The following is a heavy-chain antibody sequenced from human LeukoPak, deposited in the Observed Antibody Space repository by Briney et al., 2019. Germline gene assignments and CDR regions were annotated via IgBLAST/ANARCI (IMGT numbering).Heavy chain of an antibody. CDR3: ARGLWYCSGGSCYYNWFDP. V-gene: IGHV4-34*01. Sequence: SETLSLTCAVYGGSFSGYYWSWIRQPPGKGLEWIGEINHSGSTNYNPSLKSRVTISVDTSKNQFSLKLSSVTAADTAVYYCARGLWYCSGGSCYYNWFDPWGQGTLVTVSS. CDR1: GGSFSGYY. J-gene: IGHJ5*02. D-gene: IGHD2-15*01. CDR2: INHSGST.